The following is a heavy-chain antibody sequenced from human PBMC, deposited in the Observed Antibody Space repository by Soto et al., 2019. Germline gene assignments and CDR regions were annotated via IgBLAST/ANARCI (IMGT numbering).Heavy chain of an antibody. J-gene: IGHJ4*02. Sequence: GSGPTLVNPTQTLTLTCTFSGFSLSTSGVGVGWIRQPPGKALEWLALIYWDDDKRYSPSLRSRLTITKDTSKNQVVLTMTNMDPVDTATYYCAHLRYFDWPGPRYFDYWGQGTLVTVSS. V-gene: IGHV2-5*02. CDR3: AHLRYFDWPGPRYFDY. CDR2: IYWDDDK. D-gene: IGHD3-9*01. CDR1: GFSLSTSGVG.